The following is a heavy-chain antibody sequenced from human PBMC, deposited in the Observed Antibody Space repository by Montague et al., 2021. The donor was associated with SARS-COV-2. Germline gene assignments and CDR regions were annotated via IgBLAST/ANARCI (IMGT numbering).Heavy chain of an antibody. CDR1: GGSISSSSYY. CDR2: IYYSGST. J-gene: IGHJ2*01. V-gene: IGHV4-39*01. CDR3: ARRGYYDSAGYHWHLDP. D-gene: IGHD3-22*01. Sequence: SETLSLTCTVSGGSISSSSYYWGWIRQPPGKGLEWIGSIYYSGSTYYNPSLKSRVTISVDTSKNQFSLKLSSVTAADTAVYFCARRGYYDSAGYHWHLDPWGRGMLVTVSS.